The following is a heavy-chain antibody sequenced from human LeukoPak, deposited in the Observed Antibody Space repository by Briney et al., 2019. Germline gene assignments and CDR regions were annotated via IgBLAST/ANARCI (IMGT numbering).Heavy chain of an antibody. CDR1: GYSFTNYW. CDR2: IYPGDSDT. J-gene: IGHJ5*02. Sequence: GESLKISCKGSGYSFTNYWIGWVRQLPGKGLERMGIIYPGDSDTRYSPSVQGQVTISADKSISTAYLQWSSLKASDTAMYYCARSARVGAFGWFDPWGQGTLVTVSS. D-gene: IGHD1-26*01. V-gene: IGHV5-51*01. CDR3: ARSARVGAFGWFDP.